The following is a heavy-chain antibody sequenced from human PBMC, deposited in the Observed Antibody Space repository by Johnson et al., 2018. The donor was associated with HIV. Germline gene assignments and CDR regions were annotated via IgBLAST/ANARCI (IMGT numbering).Heavy chain of an antibody. D-gene: IGHD6-13*01. CDR2: ISYDGSNK. CDR3: ARGAYSSSWHASEASDI. J-gene: IGHJ3*02. V-gene: IGHV3-30*03. CDR1: GFTFSSYG. Sequence: HVQLVESGGGVVQPGRSLRLSCAASGFTFSSYGMHWVRQAPGKGLDWVADISYDGSNKYYADSLMGRFTISRDNSKNSLYLQMNSLRPEDTALYYCARGAYSSSWHASEASDIWGQGTMVTVSS.